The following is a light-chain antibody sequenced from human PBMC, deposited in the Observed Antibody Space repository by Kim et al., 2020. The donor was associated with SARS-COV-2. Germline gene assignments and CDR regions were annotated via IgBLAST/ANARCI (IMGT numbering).Light chain of an antibody. CDR3: QQHNGY. V-gene: IGKV1-5*01. J-gene: IGKJ4*01. CDR2: LVS. CDR1: QSITSG. Sequence: TLSASVGDTVTITCRASQSITSGLAWYQQKPWKAPKLLIYLVSNLDSGVPSRFSGSGSGTQFTLTISSLQPDDFATYYCQQHNGYFGGGTKVDIK.